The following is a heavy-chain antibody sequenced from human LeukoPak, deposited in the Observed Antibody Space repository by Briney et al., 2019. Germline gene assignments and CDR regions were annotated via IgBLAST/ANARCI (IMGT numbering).Heavy chain of an antibody. Sequence: ASVKVSCKASGYTFTDYGVTWVRQAPGQGLEWVGWISPYYGDTNYTQSLQDRVTMTTDTATNTAFMELTSLRSDDTAVYFCARWADDYGDYWGPGSLVVVSS. J-gene: IGHJ4*02. D-gene: IGHD4-17*01. CDR2: ISPYYGDT. CDR3: ARWADDYGDY. V-gene: IGHV1-18*01. CDR1: GYTFTDYG.